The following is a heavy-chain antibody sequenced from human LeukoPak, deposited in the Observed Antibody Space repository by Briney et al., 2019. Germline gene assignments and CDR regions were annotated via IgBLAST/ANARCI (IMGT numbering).Heavy chain of an antibody. V-gene: IGHV3-9*01. D-gene: IGHD2-15*01. CDR2: ISWNSGSI. J-gene: IGHJ6*02. CDR1: GFTFDDYA. CDR3: AKVGYCSGGSCYSYYYGMDV. Sequence: GGSLRLSCAASGFTFDDYAMHWVRQAPGKGLEWVSGISWNSGSIGYADSVKGRFTISRDNAENSLYLQMNSLRAEDTALYYCAKVGYCSGGSCYSYYYGMDVWGQGTTVAVSS.